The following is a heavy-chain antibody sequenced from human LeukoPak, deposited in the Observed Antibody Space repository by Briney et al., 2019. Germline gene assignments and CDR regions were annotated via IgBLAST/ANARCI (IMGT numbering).Heavy chain of an antibody. D-gene: IGHD2/OR15-2a*01. Sequence: ASVKVSCKASGYTFTSYDINWVRQAPGQGLEWMGWIIPNTGGTNYAQNFQDWVTMSSDTSISTAYMELSSLRSDDTAVYYCARGSPSYAQWHFDLWGRGTLVTVSS. CDR1: GYTFTSYD. CDR2: IIPNTGGT. V-gene: IGHV1-2*04. J-gene: IGHJ2*01. CDR3: ARGSPSYAQWHFDL.